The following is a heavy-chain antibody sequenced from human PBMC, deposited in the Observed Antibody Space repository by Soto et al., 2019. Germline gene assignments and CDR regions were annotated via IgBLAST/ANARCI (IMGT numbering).Heavy chain of an antibody. Sequence: QVQLVQSGAGVKKPGASVKVSCKASGYTFTSYDINWVRQATGQGLEWMGWMNPNSGNTGYAQKFQGRVTMTRNTSISTAYMELSSLRSEDTAVYYCARGINYYDSGDDAFDIWGQGTMVTVSS. CDR2: MNPNSGNT. J-gene: IGHJ3*02. CDR1: GYTFTSYD. CDR3: ARGINYYDSGDDAFDI. D-gene: IGHD3-10*01. V-gene: IGHV1-8*01.